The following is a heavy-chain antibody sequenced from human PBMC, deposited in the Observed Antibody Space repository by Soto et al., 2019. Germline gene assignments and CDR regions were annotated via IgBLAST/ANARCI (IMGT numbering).Heavy chain of an antibody. CDR1: GFTFSSYW. Sequence: EVQLVESGGGLVQPGGSLRLSCAASGFTFSSYWMHWVRQAPGKGLVWVSRINSDGTTTTYADTVKGRFTISRDNAKNTVYLQMNSLRAEDTAVYYCATVGTGSYNWFDPWGRGTLVTVSS. D-gene: IGHD1-26*01. V-gene: IGHV3-74*01. CDR3: ATVGTGSYNWFDP. J-gene: IGHJ5*02. CDR2: INSDGTTT.